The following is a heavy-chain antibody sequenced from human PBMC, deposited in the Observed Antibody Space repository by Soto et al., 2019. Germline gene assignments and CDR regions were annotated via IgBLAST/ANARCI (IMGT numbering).Heavy chain of an antibody. CDR1: NDSVDNTNYF. J-gene: IGHJ4*02. D-gene: IGHD3-16*01. CDR2: VYYTGTT. CDR3: ARGGIMWAQYSFTY. V-gene: IGHV4-61*01. Sequence: KTSETLSLTCTVSNDSVDNTNYFWSWIRQSPGKGLEWIGYVYYTGTTDYNPSFKSRVSMSIDTSKNQLSLKVNSLTAADTAVYFCARGGIMWAQYSFTYWGQGVPVTVST.